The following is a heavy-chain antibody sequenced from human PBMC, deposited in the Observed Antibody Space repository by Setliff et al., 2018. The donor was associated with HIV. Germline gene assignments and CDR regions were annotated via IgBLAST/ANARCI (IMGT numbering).Heavy chain of an antibody. Sequence: GASVKVSCKASGYTFSTYAIHWVRQAPGQRLEWMGWINAGSGNTKYSQRFHGRVTITRDKSASTANLELSSLRSEETAVYYCARPVGGTGKITIYYYYMDVWGKGTTVTVSS. J-gene: IGHJ6*03. CDR1: GYTFSTYA. V-gene: IGHV1-3*01. D-gene: IGHD1-26*01. CDR3: ARPVGGTGKITIYYYYMDV. CDR2: INAGSGNT.